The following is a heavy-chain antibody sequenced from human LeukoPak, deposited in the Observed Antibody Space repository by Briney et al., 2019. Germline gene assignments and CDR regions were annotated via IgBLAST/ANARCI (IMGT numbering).Heavy chain of an antibody. CDR2: INPNSGGT. D-gene: IGHD6-13*01. V-gene: IGHV1-2*02. Sequence: GASVKVSCKASGYTFTGYYMHWVRQAPGQGLEWMGWINPNSGGTNYAQKFQGRVTMTTDTSISTAYMELSRLRSDDTAVYYCARGRVAGIAAVIRDYWGQGTLVTVSS. J-gene: IGHJ4*02. CDR3: ARGRVAGIAAVIRDY. CDR1: GYTFTGYY.